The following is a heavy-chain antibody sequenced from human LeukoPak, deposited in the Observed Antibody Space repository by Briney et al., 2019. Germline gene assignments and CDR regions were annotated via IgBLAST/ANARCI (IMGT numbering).Heavy chain of an antibody. CDR3: ARGDIVVVVAAY. D-gene: IGHD2-15*01. J-gene: IGHJ4*02. CDR1: GYTFTSYG. CDR2: ISAYNGNT. Sequence: ASVKVSCKASGYTFTSYGISWVRQAPGQGLEWMGWISAYNGNTNYAQKLQGRVTITADKSTSTAYMELSSLRSEDTAVYYCARGDIVVVVAAYWGQGTLVTVSS. V-gene: IGHV1-18*01.